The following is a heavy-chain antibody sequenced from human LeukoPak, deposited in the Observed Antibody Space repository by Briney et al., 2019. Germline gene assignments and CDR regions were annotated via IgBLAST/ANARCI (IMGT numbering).Heavy chain of an antibody. D-gene: IGHD3-16*01. CDR1: GFTFSSYS. J-gene: IGHJ4*02. CDR2: ISSSSGYI. Sequence: PGGSLRLSCAASGFTFSSYSMNWVRQAPGKGLEWVSSISSSSGYIYYADSVKGRFTISRDNAKNSLYLQMNSLRAEDTAVYYCARDGRGSYVKYWGQGTLVTVSS. CDR3: ARDGRGSYVKY. V-gene: IGHV3-21*01.